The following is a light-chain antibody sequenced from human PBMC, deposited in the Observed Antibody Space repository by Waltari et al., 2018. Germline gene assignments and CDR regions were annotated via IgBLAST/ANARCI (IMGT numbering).Light chain of an antibody. CDR2: RNN. V-gene: IGLV1-47*01. Sequence: QSVLTQLPSASGTPGQGVTISCSGSSSNIGDNYVYWYQRFPGTSPKLLIHRNNQRPSGVPDRFSGPKSGTSAFLVISGLRSEDEADYHCATWDDSLSGWVFGGGTKVTVL. J-gene: IGLJ3*02. CDR1: SSNIGDNY. CDR3: ATWDDSLSGWV.